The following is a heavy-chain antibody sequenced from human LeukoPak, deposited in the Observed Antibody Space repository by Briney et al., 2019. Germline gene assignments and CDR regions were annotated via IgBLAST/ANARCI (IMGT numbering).Heavy chain of an antibody. CDR1: GGSISSGGYS. CDR3: AGVRTAGTGPDC. Sequence: SETLSLTCAVSGGSISSGGYSWSWIRQPPGKGLEWIGFMHHSGSTSHHPSLQNRVTMSVDTSKNQLSLKLTSATAADTAMYFCAGVRTAGTGPDCWGQGTLVTVSS. V-gene: IGHV4-61*08. CDR2: MHHSGST. J-gene: IGHJ4*02. D-gene: IGHD6-13*01.